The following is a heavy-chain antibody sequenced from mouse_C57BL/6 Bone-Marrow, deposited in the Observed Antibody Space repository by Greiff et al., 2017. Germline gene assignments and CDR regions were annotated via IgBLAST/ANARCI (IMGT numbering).Heavy chain of an antibody. D-gene: IGHD2-2*01. Sequence: VQLKQSGPVLVKPGASVKMSCKASGYSFTDYYMNWVKQSHGKSLEWIGVINPYNGGTSYNQKFKGKATLTVDKSSSTAYMELNSLTSEASAVYCCARGGYGGFAYWGQGTLVTVSA. CDR1: GYSFTDYY. CDR3: ARGGYGGFAY. V-gene: IGHV1-19*01. CDR2: INPYNGGT. J-gene: IGHJ3*01.